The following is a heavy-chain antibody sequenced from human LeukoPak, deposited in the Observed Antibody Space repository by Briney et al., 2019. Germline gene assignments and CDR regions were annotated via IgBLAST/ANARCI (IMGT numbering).Heavy chain of an antibody. D-gene: IGHD2-15*01. CDR3: AKEAEDYFDY. CDR1: GFTFSSYG. Sequence: PGGSLRLSCAASGFTFSSYGMHWVRQAPGKGLEWVAVIWYGGSNKYYADSVKGRFTISRDNSKNTLYLQMNSLRAEDTAVYYCAKEAEDYFDYWGQGTLVTVSS. V-gene: IGHV3-30*02. CDR2: IWYGGSNK. J-gene: IGHJ4*02.